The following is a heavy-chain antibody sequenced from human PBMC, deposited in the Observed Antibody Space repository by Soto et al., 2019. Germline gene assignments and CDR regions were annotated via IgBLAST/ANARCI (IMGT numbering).Heavy chain of an antibody. V-gene: IGHV4-59*03. Sequence: SETLSLTCTVSGGSISDHYYMWIRQSPGKGLEYIGYIYNGGRTDYNPSLKSRVIISVDTSKNQFSLKLTSVTAADTATYYCAYRPYGYKYYFDYWGQGTLVTVSS. CDR3: AYRPYGYKYYFDY. CDR1: GGSISDHY. CDR2: IYNGGRT. J-gene: IGHJ4*02. D-gene: IGHD5-18*01.